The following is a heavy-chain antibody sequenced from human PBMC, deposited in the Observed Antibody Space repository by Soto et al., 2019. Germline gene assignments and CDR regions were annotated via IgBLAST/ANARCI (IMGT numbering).Heavy chain of an antibody. J-gene: IGHJ4*02. CDR1: GGSVSSGGYF. Sequence: QVQLQESGPGLVKPSETLSLTCTVSGGSVSSGGYFWSWIRKPPGKGLEWIGYISYSGSTKYNPSLESRVTIPVDTSNKNFSLKLASVTAADTAVYYCARAPYSSGWPDSWGQGTLVTVSS. V-gene: IGHV4-61*03. D-gene: IGHD6-19*01. CDR2: ISYSGST. CDR3: ARAPYSSGWPDS.